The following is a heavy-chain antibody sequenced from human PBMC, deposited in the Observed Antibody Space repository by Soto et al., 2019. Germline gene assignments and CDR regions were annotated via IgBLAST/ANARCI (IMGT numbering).Heavy chain of an antibody. Sequence: QVQLVQSGAEVKKPGASVKVSCKASGYTFTSYYMHWVRQAPGQGLEWMGIINPSGGSTSYAQKCQGRVTRTRDTSTSTVYRELSSLRSEDTAVYYCARDAEDIVRMVYAHYYYGMDVWGQGTTVTVSS. CDR3: ARDAEDIVRMVYAHYYYGMDV. CDR2: INPSGGST. CDR1: GYTFTSYY. D-gene: IGHD2-8*01. V-gene: IGHV1-46*01. J-gene: IGHJ6*02.